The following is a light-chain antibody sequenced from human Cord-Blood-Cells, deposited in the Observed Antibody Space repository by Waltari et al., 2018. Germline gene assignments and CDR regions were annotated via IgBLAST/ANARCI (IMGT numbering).Light chain of an antibody. J-gene: IGKJ3*01. CDR1: QDISNY. Sequence: DIQMTQPPSSLSASVGERVTITCQASQDISNYLNWYQQKPGKAPKLLIYDASNLETGVPSRFSGSGSGTDFTFTISSLQPEDIATYYCQQYDNLPFTFGPGTKVDIK. CDR2: DAS. V-gene: IGKV1-33*01. CDR3: QQYDNLPFT.